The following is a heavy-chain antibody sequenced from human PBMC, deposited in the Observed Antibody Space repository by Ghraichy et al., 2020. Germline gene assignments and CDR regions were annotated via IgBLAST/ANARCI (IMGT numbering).Heavy chain of an antibody. J-gene: IGHJ4*02. Sequence: ASVKVSCKASGYTFTSYGISWVRQAPGQGLEWMGWISAYNGNTNYAQKLQGRVTMTTDTSTSTAYKELRSLRSDDTAVYYCARARYRGYRPLSFDYWGQGTLVTVSS. CDR1: GYTFTSYG. V-gene: IGHV1-18*04. CDR3: ARARYRGYRPLSFDY. D-gene: IGHD3-22*01. CDR2: ISAYNGNT.